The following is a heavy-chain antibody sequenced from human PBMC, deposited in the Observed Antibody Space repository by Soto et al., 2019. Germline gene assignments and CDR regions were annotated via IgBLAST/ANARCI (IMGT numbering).Heavy chain of an antibody. V-gene: IGHV1-8*01. CDR3: ATEVNPRYSSD. D-gene: IGHD2-15*01. J-gene: IGHJ4*02. CDR2: INPTSEYT. CDR1: GYTFTSYD. Sequence: ASVKVSCKASGYTFTSYDINWVRQAPGQGLEWAGWINPTSEYTAHAQKFQGRVTLTREISTATAYMELSSLTSGDTAVYFCATEVNPRYSSDWGPGTQVTVSS.